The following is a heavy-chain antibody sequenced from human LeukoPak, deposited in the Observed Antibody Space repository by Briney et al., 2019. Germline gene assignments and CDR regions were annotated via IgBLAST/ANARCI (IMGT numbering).Heavy chain of an antibody. CDR2: ISGSGGST. CDR3: AKDSGEYVSNYEDSGFDY. D-gene: IGHD4-11*01. J-gene: IGHJ4*02. V-gene: IGHV3-23*01. CDR1: GFTFSSYA. Sequence: PGGSLRLSCAASGFTFSSYAMSWVRQAPGKGLEWVSAISGSGGSTYYADSVKGRFTISRDNSKNTLYLQMNSLRAEDTAVYYCAKDSGEYVSNYEDSGFDYWGQGTLVTVPS.